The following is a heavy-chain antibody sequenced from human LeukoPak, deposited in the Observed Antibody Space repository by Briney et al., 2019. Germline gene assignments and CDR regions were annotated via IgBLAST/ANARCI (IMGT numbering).Heavy chain of an antibody. CDR3: ARRSSIAYVFDI. J-gene: IGHJ3*02. D-gene: IGHD2/OR15-2a*01. V-gene: IGHV3-11*04. CDR2: ISSSGSTI. Sequence: PGGSLRLSCVASGFTFSDYYMSWIRQAPGKGLEWVSYISSSGSTIYYADSVKGRFTISRDNAKNSLYLQMNSLRAEDTAVYYCARRSSIAYVFDIWGQGTMVTVSS. CDR1: GFTFSDYY.